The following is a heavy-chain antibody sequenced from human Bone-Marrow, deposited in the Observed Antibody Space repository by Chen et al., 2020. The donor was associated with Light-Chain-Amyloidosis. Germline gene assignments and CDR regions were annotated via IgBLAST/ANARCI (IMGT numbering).Heavy chain of an antibody. J-gene: IGHJ5*02. CDR1: GYTLTTSG. CDR3: ARSPYDSSGYFFRWFAP. V-gene: IGHV1-3*01. Sequence: QVQLVQSGAEVKKPGASVTVSCKASGYTLTTSGIHWVRQAPGQSLEWMGWINAVNGNTRYSQKFQGRVTITRDTSATTAYMELSSLRSEDTAVYYCARSPYDSSGYFFRWFAPWGQGTQVTVSS. D-gene: IGHD3-22*01. CDR2: INAVNGNT.